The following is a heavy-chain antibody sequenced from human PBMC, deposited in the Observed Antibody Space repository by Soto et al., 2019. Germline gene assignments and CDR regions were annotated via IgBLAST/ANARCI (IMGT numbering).Heavy chain of an antibody. V-gene: IGHV4-59*01. Sequence: SETLSLTCTVSGGSISSYYWSWVRQPPGKGLEWIGYIYYSGSTNYNPSLKSRVTISVDTSKNQFSLKLSSVTAADTAVYYCARVIVFVDATPFDAYLIWCQGTLGTDS. CDR2: IYYSGST. CDR1: GGSISSYY. D-gene: IGHD2-15*01. J-gene: IGHJ3*02. CDR3: ARVIVFVDATPFDAYLI.